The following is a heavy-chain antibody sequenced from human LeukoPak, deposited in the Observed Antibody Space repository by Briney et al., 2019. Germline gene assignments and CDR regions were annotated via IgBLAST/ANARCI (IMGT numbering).Heavy chain of an antibody. V-gene: IGHV4-39*07. CDR2: IYYSGST. CDR1: GGSISSSSYY. J-gene: IGHJ6*03. CDR3: ARDVRDSITIFGVVINGAGYMDV. D-gene: IGHD3-3*01. Sequence: SETLSLTCTVSGGSISSSSYYWGWIRQPPGKGLEWIGSIYYSGSTYYNPSLKSRVTISVDTSKNQFSLKLSSVTAADTAVYYCARDVRDSITIFGVVINGAGYMDVRGEGTTVTVSS.